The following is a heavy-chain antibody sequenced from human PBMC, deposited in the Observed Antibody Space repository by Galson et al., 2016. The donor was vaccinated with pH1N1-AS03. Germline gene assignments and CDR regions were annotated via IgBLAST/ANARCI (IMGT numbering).Heavy chain of an antibody. V-gene: IGHV3-21*01. J-gene: IGHJ4*02. D-gene: IGHD3/OR15-3a*01. Sequence: SLRLSCAASGFTLSNYVINWVRQAPGRGLEWVSSITSSTKYIYYADSVKGRFTISRDNAKNTLYLQMSSLRVEDTAVYFCARGRFLAWFPDDYWGQGTLVTVSS. CDR1: GFTLSNYV. CDR2: ITSSTKYI. CDR3: ARGRFLAWFPDDY.